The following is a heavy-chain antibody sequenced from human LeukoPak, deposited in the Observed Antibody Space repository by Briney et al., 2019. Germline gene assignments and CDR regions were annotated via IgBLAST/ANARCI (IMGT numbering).Heavy chain of an antibody. CDR3: ARVVYSGYDFRGAMDV. V-gene: IGHV4-59*01. Sequence: SETLSLTCTVSGGSISNYYWNWIRQPPGKGLEWIGYIYYTGSTNHNPSLKSRVTISVDTSKNQFSLKLSSVTAADTAVYYCARVVYSGYDFRGAMDVWGKGTTVTVSS. CDR2: IYYTGST. J-gene: IGHJ6*03. CDR1: GGSISNYY. D-gene: IGHD5-12*01.